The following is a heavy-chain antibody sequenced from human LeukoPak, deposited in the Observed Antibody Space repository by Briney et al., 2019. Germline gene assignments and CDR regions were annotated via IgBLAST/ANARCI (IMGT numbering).Heavy chain of an antibody. CDR2: IKQDGSEK. CDR3: ARAGVVGARANWFDP. V-gene: IGHV3-7*03. Sequence: SGGSLRLSCAASGFTFSSYWMSWVRQAPGKGLEWVANIKQDGSEKYYVDSVKGRFTISRDNAKNSLYLQMNSLRAEDTAVYYCARAGVVGARANWFDPWGQGTLVTVSS. D-gene: IGHD1-26*01. J-gene: IGHJ5*02. CDR1: GFTFSSYW.